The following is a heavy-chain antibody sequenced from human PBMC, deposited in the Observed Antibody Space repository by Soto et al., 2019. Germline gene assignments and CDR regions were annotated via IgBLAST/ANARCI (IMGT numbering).Heavy chain of an antibody. CDR1: GDTFTSHD. Sequence: QVQLVQSGAEVTKSGASVKVSCKASGDTFTSHDINWVRHATGHGLEWMGWMNPNSGNTGYAQKFQGRVTMTRNTSISTAYMELSSLRSEDTAVYYCARWAHGVYASFDSWGQGTLVTVSS. D-gene: IGHD4-17*01. V-gene: IGHV1-8*01. J-gene: IGHJ4*02. CDR2: MNPNSGNT. CDR3: ARWAHGVYASFDS.